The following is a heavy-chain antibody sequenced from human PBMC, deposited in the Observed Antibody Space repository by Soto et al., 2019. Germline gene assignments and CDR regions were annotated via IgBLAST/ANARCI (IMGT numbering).Heavy chain of an antibody. J-gene: IGHJ6*02. Sequence: PGESLKISCKGSGYSFTSYWISWVRQMPGKGLEWMGRIDPSDSYTNYSPSFQGHVTISADKSISTAYLQWSSLKASDTAMYYCARASGYSSSWYRSHYYYDMDVWGQGTTVTVSS. CDR3: ARASGYSSSWYRSHYYYDMDV. V-gene: IGHV5-10-1*01. CDR1: GYSFTSYW. D-gene: IGHD6-13*01. CDR2: IDPSDSYT.